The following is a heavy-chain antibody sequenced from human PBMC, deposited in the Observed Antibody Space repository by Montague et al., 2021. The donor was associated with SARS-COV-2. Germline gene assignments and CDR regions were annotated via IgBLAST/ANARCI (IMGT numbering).Heavy chain of an antibody. D-gene: IGHD3-22*01. CDR3: ARGLTDIPMIVVVLLGASHYFDS. CDR2: INHSGNT. Sequence: SETLSLTCAVYGGSFSDYHWSWIRQPPGQGLEWIGEINHSGNTNXKPSLKSRATISRDTSKSQFSLNLSSVTAADTAVFYCARGLTDIPMIVVVLLGASHYFDSWGQGTLVTVSS. J-gene: IGHJ4*02. V-gene: IGHV4-34*01. CDR1: GGSFSDYH.